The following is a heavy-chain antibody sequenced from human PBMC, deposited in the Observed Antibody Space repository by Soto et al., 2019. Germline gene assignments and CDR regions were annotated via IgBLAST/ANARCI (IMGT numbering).Heavy chain of an antibody. Sequence: QAHLEQSGAELKRPGASVKVSCRASGYTFSDFDINWLRQASGQGPEWMGWMNAKSGDTFFAQRFQGKFNMTWDTSLSTAYMEVGSLTSDDTAIYYCARGNPFNYAGFDVWGQGTTVAVSS. J-gene: IGHJ6*02. D-gene: IGHD3-16*01. CDR1: GYTFSDFD. CDR2: MNAKSGDT. CDR3: ARGNPFNYAGFDV. V-gene: IGHV1-8*01.